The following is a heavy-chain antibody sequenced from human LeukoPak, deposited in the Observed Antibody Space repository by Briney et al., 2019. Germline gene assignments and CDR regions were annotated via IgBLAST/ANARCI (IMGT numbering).Heavy chain of an antibody. V-gene: IGHV4-4*07. CDR2: ISLSGST. CDR3: ARDRRITLSKKGLVRYSSSWYLDY. Sequence: PSETLSLTCTVSGGSLTSHSWSWIRQPAGKGLEWVGRISLSGSTNYNSSLKSRVTMSVDTSKNQFSLKLTSVTAADAAVYYCARDRRITLSKKGLVRYSSSWYLDYWGQGTLVTVSS. J-gene: IGHJ4*02. D-gene: IGHD6-13*01. CDR1: GGSLTSHS.